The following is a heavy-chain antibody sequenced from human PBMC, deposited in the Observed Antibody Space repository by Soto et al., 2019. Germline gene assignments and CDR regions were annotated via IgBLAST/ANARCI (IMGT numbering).Heavy chain of an antibody. CDR2: ISAYNGNT. Sequence: GASVKVSCKASGYTFTSYGISWVRQAPGQGLEWMGWISAYNGNTNYAQKLQGRVTMTTDTSTSTAYMELMSLRSDDTAVYYCARVRGGTIFGVVTLGDYYYYYMDVWGKGTTVTVSS. CDR1: GYTFTSYG. CDR3: ARVRGGTIFGVVTLGDYYYYYMDV. J-gene: IGHJ6*03. D-gene: IGHD3-3*01. V-gene: IGHV1-18*01.